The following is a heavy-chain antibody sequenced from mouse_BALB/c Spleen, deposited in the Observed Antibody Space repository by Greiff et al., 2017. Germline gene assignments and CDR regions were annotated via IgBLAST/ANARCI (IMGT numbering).Heavy chain of an antibody. D-gene: IGHD3-1*01. V-gene: IGHV14-3*02. Sequence: EVQLQQSGAELVKPGASVKLSCTASGFNIKDTYMHWVKQRPEQGLEWIGRIDPANGNTKYDPKFQGKATITADTSSNTAYLQLSSLTSEDTAVYYCASRADWYFDVWGAGTTVTVSS. CDR1: GFNIKDTY. J-gene: IGHJ1*01. CDR2: IDPANGNT. CDR3: ASRADWYFDV.